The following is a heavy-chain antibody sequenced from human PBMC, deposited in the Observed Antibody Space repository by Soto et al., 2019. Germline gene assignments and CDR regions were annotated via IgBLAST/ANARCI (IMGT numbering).Heavy chain of an antibody. V-gene: IGHV3-30-3*01. CDR2: ISYDGSNK. CDR3: ARDKGEWEIPSY. D-gene: IGHD1-26*01. CDR1: GFTFSSYA. Sequence: TGGSLRLSCAASGFTFSSYAMHWVRQAPGKGLEWVAVISYDGSNKYYADSVKGRFTISRDNSKNTLYLQMNSLRAEDTAVYYCARDKGEWEIPSYWGQGTLVTVSS. J-gene: IGHJ4*02.